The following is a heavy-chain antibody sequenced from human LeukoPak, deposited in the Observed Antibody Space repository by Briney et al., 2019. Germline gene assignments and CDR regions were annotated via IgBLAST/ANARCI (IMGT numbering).Heavy chain of an antibody. CDR3: ARDSIDHMAVPTTGDI. CDR1: GGSIVSYY. V-gene: IGHV4-4*07. CDR2: AYISANN. Sequence: SETLSLTCTVSGGSIVSYYWSWIRQPAGKGLEWIGRAYISANNNYNPSLKSRVTMSVDPSKNQLSLKLTSVTAADTAVYYCARDSIDHMAVPTTGDIWGQGTMVVVSS. J-gene: IGHJ3*02. D-gene: IGHD1-26*01.